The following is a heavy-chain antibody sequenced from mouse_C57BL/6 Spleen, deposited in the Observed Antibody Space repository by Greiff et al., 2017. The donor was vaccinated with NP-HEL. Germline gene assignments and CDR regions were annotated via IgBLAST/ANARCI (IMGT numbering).Heavy chain of an antibody. CDR2: INPNNGGT. D-gene: IGHD1-1*01. Sequence: EVQLQQSGPELVKPGASVKIPCKASGYTFTDYNMDWVKQSHGKSLEWIGDINPNNGGTIYNQKFKGKATLTVDKSSSTAYMELRSLTSEDTAVYYCAREYYGSSGGFDYWGQGTTLTVSS. CDR1: GYTFTDYN. V-gene: IGHV1-18*01. J-gene: IGHJ2*01. CDR3: AREYYGSSGGFDY.